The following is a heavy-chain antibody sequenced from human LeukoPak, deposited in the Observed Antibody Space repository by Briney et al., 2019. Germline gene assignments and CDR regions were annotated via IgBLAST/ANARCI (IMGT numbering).Heavy chain of an antibody. J-gene: IGHJ4*02. Sequence: ASVKVSCMASGYTFTRYYINWVRQPPGQGLEWMGCINPNSGGTNYAQKFQGRVTLTRDTSISTAYMALSRLRSHDTAVYYCARSVDYPFDYWGQGTLVTVSS. CDR2: INPNSGGT. D-gene: IGHD4-11*01. V-gene: IGHV1-2*02. CDR3: ARSVDYPFDY. CDR1: GYTFTRYY.